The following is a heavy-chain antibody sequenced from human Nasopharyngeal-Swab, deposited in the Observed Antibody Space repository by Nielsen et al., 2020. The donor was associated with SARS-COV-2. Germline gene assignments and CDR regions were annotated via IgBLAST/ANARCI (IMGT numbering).Heavy chain of an antibody. CDR1: GFSLSTSGMC. CDR2: IDWDDDK. D-gene: IGHD6-13*01. Sequence: SGPTLVKPTQTLTLTCTFSGFSLSTSGMCVSRIRQPPGKALEWLARIDWDDDKYYSTSLKTRPTISKDTSKNQVVLTMTNMDPVDTATYYCARENQQLAPAIDYWGQGTLVTVSS. V-gene: IGHV2-70*11. J-gene: IGHJ4*02. CDR3: ARENQQLAPAIDY.